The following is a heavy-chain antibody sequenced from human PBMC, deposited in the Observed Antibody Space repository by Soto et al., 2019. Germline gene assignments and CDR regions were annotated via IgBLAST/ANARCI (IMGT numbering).Heavy chain of an antibody. CDR3: AKAQGEDIVLVPAASGAFDI. CDR2: ISWNSGSI. Sequence: EVQLVESGGGLVQPGRSLRLSCAASGFTFDDYAMHWVRQAPGKGLEWVSGISWNSGSIGYADSVKGRFTISRDNAKNSLYLQMNSLRAEDTALYYCAKAQGEDIVLVPAASGAFDIWGQGTMVTVSS. J-gene: IGHJ3*02. CDR1: GFTFDDYA. V-gene: IGHV3-9*01. D-gene: IGHD2-2*01.